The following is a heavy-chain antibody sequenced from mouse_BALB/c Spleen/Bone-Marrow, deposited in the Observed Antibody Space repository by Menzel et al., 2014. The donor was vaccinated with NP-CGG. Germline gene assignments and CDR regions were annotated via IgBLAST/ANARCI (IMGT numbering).Heavy chain of an antibody. CDR2: ISSGGGST. CDR3: ARQGYGYVDFDV. Sequence: VQLKESGGGLVKPGGSLKLSCAAPGFAFSSYDMSWVRQTPEKRLEWVAYISSGGGSTYYPDTVKGRFTISRDNAKNTLYLQMSSLKSEDTAMYYCARQGYGYVDFDVWGAGTTVTVSS. J-gene: IGHJ1*01. CDR1: GFAFSSYD. V-gene: IGHV5-12-1*01. D-gene: IGHD1-2*01.